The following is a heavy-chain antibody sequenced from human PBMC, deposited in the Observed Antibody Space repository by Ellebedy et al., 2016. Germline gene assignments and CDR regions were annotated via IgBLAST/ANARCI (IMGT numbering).Heavy chain of an antibody. CDR1: GGSISSYY. Sequence: SETLSLTXTVSGGSISSYYWGWIRQPPGKGLEWIGSIYYSGSTYYNPSLKSRVTISVDTSKNQFSLKLSSVTAADTAVYYCARDLWFGEFERWFDPWGQGTLVTVSS. J-gene: IGHJ5*02. CDR3: ARDLWFGEFERWFDP. V-gene: IGHV4-39*07. D-gene: IGHD3-10*01. CDR2: IYYSGST.